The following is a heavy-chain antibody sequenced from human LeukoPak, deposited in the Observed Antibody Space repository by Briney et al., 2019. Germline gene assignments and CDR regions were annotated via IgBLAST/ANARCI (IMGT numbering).Heavy chain of an antibody. CDR1: GGSISSGGYY. Sequence: SQTLSLTCTVSGGSISSGGYYWSWIRPHPGKGLEWIGYIYYSGSTYYNPSLKSRVTISVDTSKNQFSLKLSSVTAADTAVYYCAMNTCSCGRCYQDYWGQGTLVTVSS. J-gene: IGHJ4*02. D-gene: IGHD2-15*01. CDR2: IYYSGST. CDR3: AMNTCSCGRCYQDY. V-gene: IGHV4-31*03.